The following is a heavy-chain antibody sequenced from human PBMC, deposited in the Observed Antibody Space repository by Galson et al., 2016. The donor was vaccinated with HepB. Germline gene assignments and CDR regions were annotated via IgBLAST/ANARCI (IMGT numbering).Heavy chain of an antibody. CDR3: ALNHGDDDRDLDY. J-gene: IGHJ4*02. CDR2: VNPDTAST. V-gene: IGHV1-2*02. CDR1: GYTFTGYY. Sequence: SVKVSCKASGYTFTGYYMHWVRQAPGHGLEWMGGVNPDTASTTYAQKFQGRVTMTRDTSTTTTYMELHRLRCDDTAVYYCALNHGDDDRDLDYWGQRTLVTVSS. D-gene: IGHD4-17*01.